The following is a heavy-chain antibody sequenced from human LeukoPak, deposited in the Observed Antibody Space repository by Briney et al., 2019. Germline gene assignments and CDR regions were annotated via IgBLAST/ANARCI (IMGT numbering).Heavy chain of an antibody. CDR2: IGGNGGAT. CDR3: ARAQAGFHFDY. Sequence: PGGSLRLSCAASGFTFSNYAMNWVRQAPGKGLEWVSLIGGNGGATYYADSVKGRFTISRDNAKNSLYLQMNSLGAEDTAIYYCARAQAGFHFDYWGQGTLVTVSS. V-gene: IGHV3-21*01. J-gene: IGHJ4*02. CDR1: GFTFSNYA.